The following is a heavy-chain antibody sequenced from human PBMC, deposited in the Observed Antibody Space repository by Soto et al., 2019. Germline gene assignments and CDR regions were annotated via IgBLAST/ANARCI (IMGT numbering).Heavy chain of an antibody. V-gene: IGHV5-51*01. Sequence: GESLKISCKGSGYTFTNYWIGWVRQMPGKGLEWIGIIYPGDFDTTYSPSFQGQVTISVDKSISTAYLQWRSLKASDTAMYYCARRHDDILTGAYYGMDVWGQGTTVTVSS. J-gene: IGHJ6*02. D-gene: IGHD3-9*01. CDR2: IYPGDFDT. CDR1: GYTFTNYW. CDR3: ARRHDDILTGAYYGMDV.